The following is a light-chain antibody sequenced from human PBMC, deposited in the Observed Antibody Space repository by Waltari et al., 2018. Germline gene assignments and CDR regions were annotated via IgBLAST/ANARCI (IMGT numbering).Light chain of an antibody. Sequence: QSALTQPASVSGTPGQSINISCSVTTSDLGIYDFLSWYQHHPGKAPKLLICEVIKRPSGVSSRFSGSKSGSTASLIISGLQPDDEADYYCCSYAGRGTYVFGSGTKVTVL. V-gene: IGLV2-23*02. CDR3: CSYAGRGTYV. CDR2: EVI. J-gene: IGLJ1*01. CDR1: TSDLGIYDF.